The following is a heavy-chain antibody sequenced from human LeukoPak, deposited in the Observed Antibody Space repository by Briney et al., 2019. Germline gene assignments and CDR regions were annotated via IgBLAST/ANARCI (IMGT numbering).Heavy chain of an antibody. CDR1: GFTFSSYA. J-gene: IGHJ4*02. D-gene: IGHD4-17*01. CDR3: ARDAGGSTVTTSDFDY. V-gene: IGHV3-30-3*01. CDR2: ISYDGSNK. Sequence: PGGSLRLSCAASGFTFSSYAMHWVRQAPGKGLGWVAVISYDGSNKYYADSVKGRFTISRDNSKNTLYLQMNSLRAEDTAVYYCARDAGGSTVTTSDFDYWGQGTLVTVSS.